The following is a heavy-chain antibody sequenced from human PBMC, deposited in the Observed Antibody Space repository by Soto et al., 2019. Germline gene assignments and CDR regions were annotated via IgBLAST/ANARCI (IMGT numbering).Heavy chain of an antibody. CDR3: ARGHPELAQED. J-gene: IGHJ1*01. CDR1: GFTFSNYA. CDR2: IWYDGSNK. Sequence: QVQLVESGGGVVQPGRSLRLSCAASGFTFSNYAMNWVRQAPGKGLEWVAVIWYDGSNKYYADSVKGRFIISRDNSKNTAYLHMNILRAEDTAVYYCARGHPELAQEDWGQGTLVTVSA. V-gene: IGHV3-33*01. D-gene: IGHD1-26*01.